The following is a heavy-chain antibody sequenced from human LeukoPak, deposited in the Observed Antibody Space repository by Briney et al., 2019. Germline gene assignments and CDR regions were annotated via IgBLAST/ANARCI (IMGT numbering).Heavy chain of an antibody. CDR2: IGTAGDT. J-gene: IGHJ3*02. D-gene: IGHD2-15*01. CDR1: GFTFSSYD. V-gene: IGHV3-13*01. CDR3: ARQGWSDAFDI. Sequence: GGSLRLSCAASGFTFSSYDMHWVRQATGKGLEWVSAIGTAGDTYYPGSVKGRFTISRENAKNSLYLQMNSLRAGDTAVYYCARQGWSDAFDIWGQGTMVTVSS.